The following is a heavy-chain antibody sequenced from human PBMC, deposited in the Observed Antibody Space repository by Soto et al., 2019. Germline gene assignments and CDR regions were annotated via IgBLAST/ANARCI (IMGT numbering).Heavy chain of an antibody. V-gene: IGHV4-39*01. Sequence: QLQLQESGPGLVKPSETLSLTCTVSGGSISSSSYYWGWIRQPPGKGLEWIGSIYYSGSTYYNPSPKSPFTISVHKSKNQFPLKLSSVTAADTAVYDCSRQGQQHYYGMDVWGQGTKVTVSS. CDR1: GGSISSSSYY. J-gene: IGHJ6*02. CDR2: IYYSGST. CDR3: SRQGQQHYYGMDV. D-gene: IGHD6-13*01.